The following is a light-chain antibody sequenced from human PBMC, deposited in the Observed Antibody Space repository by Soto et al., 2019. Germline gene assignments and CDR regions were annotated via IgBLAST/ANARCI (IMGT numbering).Light chain of an antibody. CDR2: DVS. Sequence: QSLLTQPASVSGSPRQSITISCTGTSSDVGGYNYVSWYQQHPGKAPKFMIYDVSNRPSGVSNRFSGSKSGNTASLTISGLQAEDEADYYCSSYTTSNTRQIVFGTGT. V-gene: IGLV2-14*01. CDR3: SSYTTSNTRQIV. J-gene: IGLJ1*01. CDR1: SSDVGGYNY.